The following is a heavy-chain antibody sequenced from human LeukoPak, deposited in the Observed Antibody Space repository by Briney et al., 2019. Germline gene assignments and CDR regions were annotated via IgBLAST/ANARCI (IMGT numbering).Heavy chain of an antibody. V-gene: IGHV3-23*01. Sequence: GGSLRLSCVASGFTFSTYAMSWVREAPARGLEWVSSLRGNGDTFYAESVKGRFTLSRDESRNMVFLHLNKLRVEDTATYYCAKASWVSNVDAVLWGQGTVVTVSS. CDR2: LRGNGDT. CDR1: GFTFSTYA. J-gene: IGHJ4*02. D-gene: IGHD1-1*01. CDR3: AKASWVSNVDAVL.